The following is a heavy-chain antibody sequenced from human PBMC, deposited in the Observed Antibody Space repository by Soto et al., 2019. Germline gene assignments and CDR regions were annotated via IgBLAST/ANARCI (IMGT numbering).Heavy chain of an antibody. V-gene: IGHV3-64*01. CDR3: ARRARPDFYYMDG. CDR2: ISSNGVGT. D-gene: IGHD6-6*01. J-gene: IGHJ6*03. Sequence: EVQLAESGGGLAQPGGSLRLSCAASGFTLSGYAMDWVRQAPGKGLEYVSGISSNGVGTYYANSVQGRFTISRDNSKNRVYMQMGSLRPEDMAVYYCARRARPDFYYMDGWGKGTTVTVSS. CDR1: GFTLSGYA.